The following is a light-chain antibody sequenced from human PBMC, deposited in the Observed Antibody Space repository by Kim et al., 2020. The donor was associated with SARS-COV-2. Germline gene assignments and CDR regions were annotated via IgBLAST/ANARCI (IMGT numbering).Light chain of an antibody. CDR2: SNN. CDR1: SSNIGSNN. J-gene: IGLJ3*02. CDR3: AVWDDSLKQGV. V-gene: IGLV1-44*01. Sequence: QSVLTQPPSASGTPGQRVTISCSGSSSNIGSNNVVWYQQLPGAAPNLLIYSNNQRPSGIPDRFSGSRSGTSASLAISGLQSGDEADDYCAVWDDSLKQGVFGGGTQLTVL.